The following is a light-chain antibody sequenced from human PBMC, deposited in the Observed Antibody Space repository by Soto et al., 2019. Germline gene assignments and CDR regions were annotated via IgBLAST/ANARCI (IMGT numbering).Light chain of an antibody. V-gene: IGKV3-20*01. CDR2: GTS. J-gene: IGKJ1*01. CDR3: QQYDESFRT. Sequence: EIVLTQSPGTLSLSPGERATLSCRASQSVNSNYFAWYQQKPGQSPRVLMYGTSNRATGIPARFSGSGSGTDFTLTISRLEPEDFAVYYCQQYDESFRTFGQGTKVEIK. CDR1: QSVNSNY.